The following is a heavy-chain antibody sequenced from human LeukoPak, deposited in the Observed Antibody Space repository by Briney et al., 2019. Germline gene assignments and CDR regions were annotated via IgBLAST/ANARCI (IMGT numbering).Heavy chain of an antibody. J-gene: IGHJ4*02. D-gene: IGHD3-10*01. CDR1: GFTFNSYG. CDR2: IWYDGSKK. CDR3: VRDFASGYYLDY. V-gene: IGHV3-33*01. Sequence: GKSLRLSCAASGFTFNSYGMHWVRQAPGKGLEWVALIWYDGSKKYYADSVKGRFTISRDNSKNTLYLQMSSLRAEDTAVLYCVRDFASGYYLDYWGQGTLVTVPS.